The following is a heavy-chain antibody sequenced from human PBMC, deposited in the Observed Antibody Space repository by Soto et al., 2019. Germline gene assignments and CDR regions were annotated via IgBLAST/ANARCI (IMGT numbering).Heavy chain of an antibody. CDR3: ARSGSGWFNFDY. Sequence: VQLVESGGGLVQPGGSLRLSCAASGFIVSSDYMTWVRQAPGTGLEWVSVIYSSGSTYSTDSVQGRFTISRDDSKNTLYLQMDSLRVEDTAVYYCARSGSGWFNFDYWGQGTLVTVSS. CDR1: GFIVSSDY. D-gene: IGHD6-19*01. J-gene: IGHJ4*02. CDR2: IYSSGST. V-gene: IGHV3-66*01.